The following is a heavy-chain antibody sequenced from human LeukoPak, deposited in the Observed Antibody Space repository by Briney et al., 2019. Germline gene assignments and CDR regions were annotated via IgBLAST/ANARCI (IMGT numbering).Heavy chain of an antibody. Sequence: PGGSLRLSCAASGFTFSRNAMNWVRQAPGQGLEWVSGISGSGDNTYYADSVRGRFTISRDNSKNTLYLQMSSLRAEDTAVYYCAYCSGGDCYAGLDYWGQGTLVTVSS. CDR3: AYCSGGDCYAGLDY. CDR1: GFTFSRNA. CDR2: ISGSGDNT. J-gene: IGHJ4*02. V-gene: IGHV3-23*01. D-gene: IGHD2-15*01.